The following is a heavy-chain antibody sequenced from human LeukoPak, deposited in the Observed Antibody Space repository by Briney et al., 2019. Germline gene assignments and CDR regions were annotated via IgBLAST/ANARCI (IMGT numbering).Heavy chain of an antibody. J-gene: IGHJ4*02. CDR3: ARRGAVALSY. D-gene: IGHD6-19*01. Sequence: SETLSLTCAVYGGSFSGYYWSWIRQPPGKGLEWIGEINHSGSTNYNPSLKSRVTISVDTSENRFSLKLSSVTAADTAVYYCARRGAVALSYWGQGTLVTVSS. V-gene: IGHV4-34*01. CDR1: GGSFSGYY. CDR2: INHSGST.